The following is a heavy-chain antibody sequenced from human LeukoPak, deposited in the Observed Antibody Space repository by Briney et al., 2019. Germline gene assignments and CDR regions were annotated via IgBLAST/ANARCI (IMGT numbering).Heavy chain of an antibody. CDR1: GFTFSSYW. Sequence: GGSLRLSCAASGFTFSSYWMSWVRQAPGKGLEWVANIKQGGSEKYYVDSVKGRFTISRDNAKNSLYLQMNSLRAEDTAVYYCVRLVLSYRYSSSWYYFDYWGQGTLVTLSS. V-gene: IGHV3-7*01. CDR2: IKQGGSEK. CDR3: VRLVLSYRYSSSWYYFDY. D-gene: IGHD6-13*01. J-gene: IGHJ4*02.